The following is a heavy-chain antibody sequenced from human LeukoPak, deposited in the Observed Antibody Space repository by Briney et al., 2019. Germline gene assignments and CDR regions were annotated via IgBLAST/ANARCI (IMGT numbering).Heavy chain of an antibody. CDR2: ISAHNGNT. Sequence: ASVKVSCNASVYTFSSYGITWVRQAPGQGLEWMGWISAHNGNTNYAQNLQGRVTMTTDTSTSTAYMELRSLRSDDTAVYYCARGHSAIFGVVTSDYWGQGTLVTVSS. V-gene: IGHV1-18*01. D-gene: IGHD3-3*01. J-gene: IGHJ4*02. CDR3: ARGHSAIFGVVTSDY. CDR1: VYTFSSYG.